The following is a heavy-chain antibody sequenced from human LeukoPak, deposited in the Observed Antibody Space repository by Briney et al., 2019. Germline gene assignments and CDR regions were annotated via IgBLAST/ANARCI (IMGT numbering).Heavy chain of an antibody. J-gene: IGHJ5*02. CDR1: GGSFSGYY. CDR2: INHSGST. V-gene: IGHV4-34*01. D-gene: IGHD3-16*02. CDR3: ARRYDYVWGSYRYHP. Sequence: SETLSLTCAVYGGSFSGYYWSWIRQPPGKGLEWIGEINHSGSTNYNPSLKSRVTISVDTSKNQFSLKLSSVTAADTAVYYCARRYDYVWGSYRYHPWGQGTLVTVSS.